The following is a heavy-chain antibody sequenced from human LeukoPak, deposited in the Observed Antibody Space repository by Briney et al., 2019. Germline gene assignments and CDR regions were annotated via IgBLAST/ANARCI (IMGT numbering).Heavy chain of an antibody. CDR3: ARARLGGDYYYMDV. J-gene: IGHJ6*03. CDR1: GGSISSYY. V-gene: IGHV4-59*12. Sequence: SETLSLTCTVSGGSISSYYWSWIRQPPGKGLEWIGYIYYSGCTNYNPSLKSRVTISVDTSKNQFSLKLSSVTAADTAVYYCARARLGGDYYYMDVWGKGTTVTVSS. D-gene: IGHD2-15*01. CDR2: IYYSGCT.